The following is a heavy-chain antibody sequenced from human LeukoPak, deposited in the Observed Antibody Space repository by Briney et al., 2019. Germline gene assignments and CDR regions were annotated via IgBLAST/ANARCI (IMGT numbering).Heavy chain of an antibody. CDR2: ISSNGGST. J-gene: IGHJ4*02. Sequence: GGSLRLSCAASGFTFSSYAMHWVRQAPGKGLEYVPAISSNGGSTYYANSVKGRFTISRDNSKNTLYLQMGSLRAEDMAVYYCARGRRLVVPAAMNYWGQGTLVTVSS. CDR1: GFTFSSYA. CDR3: ARGRRLVVPAAMNY. D-gene: IGHD2-2*01. V-gene: IGHV3-64*01.